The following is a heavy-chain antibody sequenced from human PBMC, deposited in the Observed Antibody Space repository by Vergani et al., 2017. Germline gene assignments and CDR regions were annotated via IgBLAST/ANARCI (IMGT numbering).Heavy chain of an antibody. V-gene: IGHV3-30*02. CDR2: IQFDGSNQ. CDR3: EKHFRGWGIDY. Sequence: QVQLVESGGGVVQRGGSLRLSCATSGFTLSNYYMQWIRQGPGKGVEFVAFIQFDGSNQYYADSVKGRFTLSRDFSKNTLYLQMNSLRTDDTATYYCEKHFRGWGIDYWGQGTQVIVSS. D-gene: IGHD1-26*01. CDR1: GFTLSNYY. J-gene: IGHJ4*02.